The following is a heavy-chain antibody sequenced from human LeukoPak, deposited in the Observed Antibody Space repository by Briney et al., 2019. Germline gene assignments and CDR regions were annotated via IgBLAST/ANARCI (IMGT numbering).Heavy chain of an antibody. CDR2: IRYDGSNK. CDR1: GFTFSSYG. V-gene: IGHV3-30*02. CDR3: ARGPPYYYGSGSYMDV. Sequence: GGSLRLSCAASGFTFSSYGMHWVRQAPGKGLEWVAFIRYDGSNKYYADSVKGRFTISRDNSKNTLYLQMNSLRAEDTAVYYCARGPPYYYGSGSYMDVWGKGTTVTVSS. J-gene: IGHJ6*03. D-gene: IGHD3-10*01.